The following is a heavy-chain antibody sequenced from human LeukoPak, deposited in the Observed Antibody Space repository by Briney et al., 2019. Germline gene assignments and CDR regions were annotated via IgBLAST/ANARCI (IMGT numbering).Heavy chain of an antibody. CDR2: IYTSGST. CDR3: ASVEYDFWSGSRTPRGTYWYFDL. V-gene: IGHV4-4*07. J-gene: IGHJ2*01. D-gene: IGHD3-3*01. Sequence: PSETLSLTCTVSGGSTSSYYWSWIRQPAGKGLEWIGRIYTSGSTNYNPSLKSRVTMSVDTSKNQFSLKLSSVTAADTAVYYCASVEYDFWSGSRTPRGTYWYFDLWGRGTLVTVSS. CDR1: GGSTSSYY.